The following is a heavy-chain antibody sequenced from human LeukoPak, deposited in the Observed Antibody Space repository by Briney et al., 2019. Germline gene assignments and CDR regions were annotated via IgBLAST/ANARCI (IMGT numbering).Heavy chain of an antibody. D-gene: IGHD3-22*01. J-gene: IGHJ6*02. Sequence: SETLSLTCAVYGGSFSGYYWSWMRQPPGKGLEWIGEINHSGSTNYNPSLKSRVTISVDTSKNQFSLKLSSVTAADTAVYYCARARGTMIVVARGMDVWGQGTTVTVSS. CDR3: ARARGTMIVVARGMDV. CDR2: INHSGST. CDR1: GGSFSGYY. V-gene: IGHV4-34*01.